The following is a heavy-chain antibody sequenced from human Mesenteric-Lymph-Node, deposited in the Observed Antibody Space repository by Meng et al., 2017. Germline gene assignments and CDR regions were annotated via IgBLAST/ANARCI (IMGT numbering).Heavy chain of an antibody. Sequence: QVQLVQSGGEVKKPGASVKVSCKASGYTFTTYGVTWVRQAPGQGLEWMGWISPYNGKTNYAQKVQGRVTMNTDTSTSTAYMELSSLRSEDTAVYYCARTGCSSSSCYDYWGQGTLVTVSS. CDR1: GYTFTTYG. V-gene: IGHV1-18*01. CDR2: ISPYNGKT. J-gene: IGHJ4*02. D-gene: IGHD2-2*01. CDR3: ARTGCSSSSCYDY.